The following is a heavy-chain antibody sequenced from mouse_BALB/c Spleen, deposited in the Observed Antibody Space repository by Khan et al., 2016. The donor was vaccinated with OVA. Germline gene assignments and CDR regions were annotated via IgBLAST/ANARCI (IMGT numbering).Heavy chain of an antibody. CDR1: GYSFTGYN. CDR3: ARATWYVDV. J-gene: IGHJ1*01. Sequence: VQLQQSGPELEKPGASVKISCKASGYSFTGYNMNWVKQSNGKSLEWIGNIYPYYGGISYNQKFKGKATLTVDKSSSTAYMQLKSLTSEDSAVYYCARATWYVDVWGAGTTVTVSS. V-gene: IGHV1-39*01. CDR2: IYPYYGGI.